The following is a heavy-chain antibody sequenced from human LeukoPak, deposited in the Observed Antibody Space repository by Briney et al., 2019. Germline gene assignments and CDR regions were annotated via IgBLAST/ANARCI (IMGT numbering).Heavy chain of an antibody. J-gene: IGHJ5*02. CDR2: IKGRSDGGTT. CDR3: PTDGGMGGPP. CDR1: GLTFSHAW. V-gene: IGHV3-15*01. Sequence: GGSLRLSCAASGLTFSHAWMSWVRQAPGKGLEWVGRIKGRSDGGTTDYAASVKGRFTISRDDSKKTLYLQMNSLKTEDTGVYYFPTDGGMGGPPWGRGPLVTVSS. D-gene: IGHD3-16*01.